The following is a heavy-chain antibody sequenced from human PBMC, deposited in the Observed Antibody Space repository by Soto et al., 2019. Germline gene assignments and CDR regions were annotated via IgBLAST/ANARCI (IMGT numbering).Heavy chain of an antibody. CDR3: ARDLTSVRGS. V-gene: IGHV1-69*01. CDR2: IIPIFDAT. D-gene: IGHD3-10*01. J-gene: IGHJ4*02. CDR1: GGTFSRHS. Sequence: QVQMVQSGAEVKKPGSSARVSCKVSGGTFSRHSISWVRQAPGQGLEWMGGIIPIFDATQYAQKFQGRLTITADESTTTFHMDLSGLRPEDTAIYYCARDLTSVRGSWGKGTPVTVS.